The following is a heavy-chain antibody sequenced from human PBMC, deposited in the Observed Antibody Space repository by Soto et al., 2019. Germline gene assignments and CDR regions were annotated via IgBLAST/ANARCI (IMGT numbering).Heavy chain of an antibody. CDR1: GFSISNNA. J-gene: IGHJ6*03. CDR2: IYSGGGGGA. CDR3: ARSIIKYYMDV. Sequence: QLEESGGGLIQPGGSLRLSCAASGFSISNNAMHWVRQAPGKGLEYVSLIYSGGGGGAHYADSVKGRFTISRDDSKNPLYLQMASLRVEDTAVYYWARSIIKYYMDVWGKGTTVTVSS. V-gene: IGHV3-64*07.